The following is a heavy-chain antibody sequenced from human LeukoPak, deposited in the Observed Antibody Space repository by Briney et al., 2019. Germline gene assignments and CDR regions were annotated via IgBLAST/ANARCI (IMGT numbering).Heavy chain of an antibody. V-gene: IGHV1-8*01. D-gene: IGHD6-13*01. Sequence: ASVKVSCKASGYTFTSYDINWVRQATGQGLEWMGWMNPNSGNTGYAQKFQGRVTVTRNTSISTAYMELSSLRSEDTAVYYCASGRRIAATRSREFDPWGQGTLVTVSS. CDR1: GYTFTSYD. CDR2: MNPNSGNT. CDR3: ASGRRIAATRSREFDP. J-gene: IGHJ5*02.